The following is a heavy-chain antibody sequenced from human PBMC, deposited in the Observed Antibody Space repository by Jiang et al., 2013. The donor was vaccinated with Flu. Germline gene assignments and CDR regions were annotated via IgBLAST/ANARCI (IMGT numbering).Heavy chain of an antibody. J-gene: IGHJ6*02. V-gene: IGHV1-18*01. CDR2: ISAYNGNT. CDR1: GYTFTSYG. Sequence: GAEVKKPGAPVKVSCKASGYTFTSYGISWVRQAPGQGLEWMGWISAYNGNTNYAQKLQGRVTMTTDTSTSTAYMELRSLRSDDTAVYYCARYYSGYWNYYYYGMDVWGQGTTVTVSS. CDR3: ARYYSGYWNYYYYGMDV. D-gene: IGHD3-22*01.